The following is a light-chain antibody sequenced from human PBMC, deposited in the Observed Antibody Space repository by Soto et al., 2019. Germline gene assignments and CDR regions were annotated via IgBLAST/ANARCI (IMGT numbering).Light chain of an antibody. Sequence: IQMTQSPSSLPASVGDRVTITCRASQAIGNDLGWYQQRPGKAPKLLIYAASSLQSGVPSRFSGSGSGTDFTLTIGSLQPEDFATYYCLQDYNYPRTFGQGTKVDIK. V-gene: IGKV1-6*01. CDR2: AAS. J-gene: IGKJ1*01. CDR3: LQDYNYPRT. CDR1: QAIGND.